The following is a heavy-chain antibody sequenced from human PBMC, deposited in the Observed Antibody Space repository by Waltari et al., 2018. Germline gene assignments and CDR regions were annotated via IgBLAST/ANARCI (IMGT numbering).Heavy chain of an antibody. D-gene: IGHD3-10*01. J-gene: IGHJ4*01. Sequence: SGFTFSRYHLHWVRQAPGKGLEWVAVIWYDGSNKDYADSVKGRFTISRDNSKNTLYLHMNSLRAEDPAVDYWALVDDSGGYYFDYWG. CDR3: ALVDDSGGYYFDY. CDR1: GFTFSRYH. CDR2: IWYDGSNK. V-gene: IGHV3-33*01.